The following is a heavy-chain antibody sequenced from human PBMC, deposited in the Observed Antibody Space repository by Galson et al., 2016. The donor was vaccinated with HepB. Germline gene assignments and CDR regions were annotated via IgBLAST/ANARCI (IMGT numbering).Heavy chain of an antibody. Sequence: SLRLSCAASGFTFSSYGIHWVRQAPGKGLEWVAGIWYDGSNKYYADSVKGRFTISRDNSKNTLYLQMNSLRAEDSAVYYCARAQVYSGSGSHYTNWFDPWGQGTLVTVSS. V-gene: IGHV3-33*01. CDR2: IWYDGSNK. J-gene: IGHJ5*02. D-gene: IGHD3-10*01. CDR1: GFTFSSYG. CDR3: ARAQVYSGSGSHYTNWFDP.